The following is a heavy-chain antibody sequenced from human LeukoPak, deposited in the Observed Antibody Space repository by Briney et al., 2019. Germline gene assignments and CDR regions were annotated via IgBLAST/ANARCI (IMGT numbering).Heavy chain of an antibody. Sequence: PGGSLRLSCAASGFTFSSYAMHWVRQAPGKGLEWVAVISYDGSNKYYADSEKGRFTISRDNSKNTLYLQMNSLRAEDTAVYYCARDPRDYVWGSYRYTSTFFDYWGQGTLVTVSS. J-gene: IGHJ4*02. V-gene: IGHV3-30-3*01. CDR2: ISYDGSNK. CDR1: GFTFSSYA. D-gene: IGHD3-16*02. CDR3: ARDPRDYVWGSYRYTSTFFDY.